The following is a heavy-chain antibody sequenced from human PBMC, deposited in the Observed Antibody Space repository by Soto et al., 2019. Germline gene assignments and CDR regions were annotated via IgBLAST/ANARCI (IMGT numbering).Heavy chain of an antibody. D-gene: IGHD6-19*01. V-gene: IGHV1-69*13. CDR2: IMPVYSTP. J-gene: IGHJ6*02. Sequence: QVLLVQSGAEVKKPGSSVRVSCTASGGTFSTSSISWVRQAPVQGLDWVGGIMPVYSTPDYAQKLQGRFTITADESTTRTYLELTGVRGDDTAVYYCARDTDSKQLGWNYYYRLDFWGQGTALTVAS. CDR1: GGTFSTSS. CDR3: ARDTDSKQLGWNYYYRLDF.